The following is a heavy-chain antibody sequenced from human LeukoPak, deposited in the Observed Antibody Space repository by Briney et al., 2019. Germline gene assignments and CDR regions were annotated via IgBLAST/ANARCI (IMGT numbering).Heavy chain of an antibody. J-gene: IGHJ4*02. Sequence: GASVTVSCKASGGTFSSYAISWVRQAPGQGLEWMGGIIPIFGTANYAQKFQGRVTITADESTSTAYMELSSLRSEDTAVYYCARARGEYSSGWLYYFDYWGQGTLVTVSS. V-gene: IGHV1-69*13. CDR2: IIPIFGTA. D-gene: IGHD6-19*01. CDR1: GGTFSSYA. CDR3: ARARGEYSSGWLYYFDY.